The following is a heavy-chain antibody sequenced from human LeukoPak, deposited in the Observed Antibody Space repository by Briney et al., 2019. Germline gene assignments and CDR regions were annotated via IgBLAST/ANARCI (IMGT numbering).Heavy chain of an antibody. CDR3: AKMYYDFWSGFRPADNWFDP. J-gene: IGHJ5*02. V-gene: IGHV3-23*01. Sequence: PGGSLRLSCAASEFSFSSYFMNWVRQAPGKGLEWVSAISGSGGSTYYADSVKGRFTISRDNSKNTLYLQMNSLRAEDTAVYYCAKMYYDFWSGFRPADNWFDPWGQGTLVTVSS. CDR2: ISGSGGST. D-gene: IGHD3-3*01. CDR1: EFSFSSYF.